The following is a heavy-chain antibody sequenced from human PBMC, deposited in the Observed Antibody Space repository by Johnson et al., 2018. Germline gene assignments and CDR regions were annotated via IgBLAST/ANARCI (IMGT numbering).Heavy chain of an antibody. Sequence: VQLVESGGGLVHPGGSLRLSCEVSGFSLSAHGMNWVRQAPGTGLEWVSYISGRSDIIHYADSVKGRFAISKDNSKNTLYLQMDCLRADDTAVYYCAKGAAFDFWGQGTMVTVSS. CDR1: GFSLSAHG. V-gene: IGHV3-48*01. J-gene: IGHJ3*01. CDR3: AKGAAFDF. CDR2: ISGRSDII.